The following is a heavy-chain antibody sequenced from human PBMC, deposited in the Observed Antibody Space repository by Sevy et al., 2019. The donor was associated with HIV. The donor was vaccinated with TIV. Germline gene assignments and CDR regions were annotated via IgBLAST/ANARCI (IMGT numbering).Heavy chain of an antibody. CDR2: INPNSGGT. Sequence: ASVKVTCKASGYTFTGYYMHWVRQAPGQGLEWMGWINPNSGGTNYAQKFQGRVTMTRDTSISTAYMELSRLRSDDTAMYYCARAGITGMRDNWFDPWGQGTLVTVSS. V-gene: IGHV1-2*02. D-gene: IGHD1-20*01. CDR1: GYTFTGYY. CDR3: ARAGITGMRDNWFDP. J-gene: IGHJ5*02.